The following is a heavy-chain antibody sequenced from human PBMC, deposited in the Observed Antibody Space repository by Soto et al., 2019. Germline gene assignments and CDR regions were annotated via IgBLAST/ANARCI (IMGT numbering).Heavy chain of an antibody. V-gene: IGHV3-49*03. CDR2: IRSKAYGGTT. CDR3: TSTHDYSTYYGMDV. J-gene: IGHJ6*02. D-gene: IGHD4-4*01. Sequence: PGGSLRLSCTASGFTFGDYAMSWFRQAPGKGLEWVGFIRSKAYGGTTEYAASVKGRFTISRDDSKSIAYLQMNSLKTEDTAVYYCTSTHDYSTYYGMDVWGQGTTVTVSS. CDR1: GFTFGDYA.